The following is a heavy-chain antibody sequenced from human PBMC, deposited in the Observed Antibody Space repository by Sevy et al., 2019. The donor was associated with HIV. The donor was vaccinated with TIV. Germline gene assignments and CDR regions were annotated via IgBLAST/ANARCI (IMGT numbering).Heavy chain of an antibody. J-gene: IGHJ6*03. V-gene: IGHV3-13*01. D-gene: IGHD6-6*01. Sequence: GGSLRLSCAASGFTFSSYDMHWVRQATGKGLAWVSSIGTAGDTYYPGSVKGRFTISRENAKNSLYLQMNSLRAGDTAVYYCARAQGSIAARFYYYYYMDVWGKGTTVTVSS. CDR2: IGTAGDT. CDR1: GFTFSSYD. CDR3: ARAQGSIAARFYYYYYMDV.